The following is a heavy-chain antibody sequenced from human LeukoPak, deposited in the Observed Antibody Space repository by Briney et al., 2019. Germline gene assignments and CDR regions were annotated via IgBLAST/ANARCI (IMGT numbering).Heavy chain of an antibody. Sequence: GGSLRLSCAASGFTFSSYGMHWVRQAPGKGLEWVAFIRYDGSNKYYADSVKGRFTISRDNSKNTLYLQMNSLRAEDTAVYYCAKDRYYDFWSGYFSDGAFDIWGQGTMVTVSS. CDR2: IRYDGSNK. J-gene: IGHJ3*02. CDR1: GFTFSSYG. V-gene: IGHV3-30*02. D-gene: IGHD3-3*01. CDR3: AKDRYYDFWSGYFSDGAFDI.